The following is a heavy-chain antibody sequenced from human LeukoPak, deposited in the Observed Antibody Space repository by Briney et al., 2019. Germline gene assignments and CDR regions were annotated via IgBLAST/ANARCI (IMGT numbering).Heavy chain of an antibody. CDR1: GVSMNNNY. V-gene: IGHV4-4*09. Sequence: PSETLSLTCAVSGVSMNNNYWAWIRQSPGGKLEWIGYMSFSGSATYNPSLNSRVSISVDSSKNQFSLDLTSLTAADTAVYYCARGDDLLTGPYDWFNPWGQGTLVIVSS. CDR3: ARGDDLLTGPYDWFNP. J-gene: IGHJ5*02. D-gene: IGHD3-9*01. CDR2: MSFSGSA.